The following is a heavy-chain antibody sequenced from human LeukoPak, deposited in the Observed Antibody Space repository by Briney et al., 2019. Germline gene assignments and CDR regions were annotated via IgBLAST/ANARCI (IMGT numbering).Heavy chain of an antibody. Sequence: SETLSPTCTVSGGSISSYNYFWGWIRQPPGKGLEWVGSIYYRGNTYHNPSLKSRVTLSADTSKNQFSLKVTSVTAADTAVYYCARASSGYYWDFDYWGQGALVTVSS. CDR2: IYYRGNT. CDR1: GGSISSYNYF. CDR3: ARASSGYYWDFDY. V-gene: IGHV4-39*01. J-gene: IGHJ4*02. D-gene: IGHD3-22*01.